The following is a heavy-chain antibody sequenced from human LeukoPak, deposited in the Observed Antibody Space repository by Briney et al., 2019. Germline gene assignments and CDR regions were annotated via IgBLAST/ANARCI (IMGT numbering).Heavy chain of an antibody. Sequence: PSETLSLTCSVSGGPLSSYYWSWLRQPPGKGLEWIGYIYYSGSTNYNPSLKSRVTISVDTSKNQFSLKLSSVTAADTAVYYCARVRGYDILTGYAFDNCGQGTMVTVSS. J-gene: IGHJ3*02. D-gene: IGHD3-9*01. CDR2: IYYSGST. CDR3: ARVRGYDILTGYAFDN. V-gene: IGHV4-59*01. CDR1: GGPLSSYY.